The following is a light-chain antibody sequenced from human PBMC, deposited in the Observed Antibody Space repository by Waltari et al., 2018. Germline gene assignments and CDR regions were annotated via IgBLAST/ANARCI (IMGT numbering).Light chain of an antibody. V-gene: IGKV1-6*01. CDR2: RTS. CDR1: QGIGNN. J-gene: IGKJ1*01. CDR3: QQGYSYPPWT. Sequence: IQMTQSPSSLSASVGDTVTITCQASQGIGNNLNWYQQKPGKAPKLLIYRTSTLQSGIPSRFSGIGSGTDFTLTISSLQPEDFATYYCQQGYSYPPWTFGQGTKVEIK.